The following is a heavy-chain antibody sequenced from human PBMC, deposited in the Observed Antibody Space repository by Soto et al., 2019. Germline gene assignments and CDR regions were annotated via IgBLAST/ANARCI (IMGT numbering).Heavy chain of an antibody. Sequence: QVQLVESGGGVVQPGRSLRLSCAASGFTFSSYGMHWVRQAPGKGLEWVAVIWYDGSNKYYADSVKGRFTISRDNSKNTLYLQMNSLRAEDTAVYYCARDLGRYSYYYMDVWGKGTTVTFSS. CDR3: ARDLGRYSYYYMDV. D-gene: IGHD3-10*01. CDR2: IWYDGSNK. CDR1: GFTFSSYG. J-gene: IGHJ6*03. V-gene: IGHV3-33*01.